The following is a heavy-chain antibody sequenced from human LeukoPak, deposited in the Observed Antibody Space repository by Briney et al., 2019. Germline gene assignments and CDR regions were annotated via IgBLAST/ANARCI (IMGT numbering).Heavy chain of an antibody. V-gene: IGHV4-39*07. CDR1: GGSFNSDAYF. J-gene: IGHJ4*02. Sequence: PSDTLSLTCTVSGGSFNSDAYFWGWIRQPPGKGLEWIGSIYYSGSTYYNPSLKSRVTISVDTSKNQFSLKLSSVTAADTAVYYCASTSGGSCYWGQGTLVIVSS. CDR2: IYYSGST. CDR3: ASTSGGSCY. D-gene: IGHD2-15*01.